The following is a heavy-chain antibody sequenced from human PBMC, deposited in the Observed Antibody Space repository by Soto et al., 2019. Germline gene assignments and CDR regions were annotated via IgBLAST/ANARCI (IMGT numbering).Heavy chain of an antibody. CDR2: INAGNGNT. D-gene: IGHD2-2*01. CDR3: ARRCSSTSCYEGGIDY. Sequence: GASVKVSCKASGYTFTSYAMHWVRQAPGQRLEWMGWINAGNGNTKYSQKFQGRVTITRDTSASTAYMELSSLRSEDTAVYYCARRCSSTSCYEGGIDYWGQGTLVTVSS. V-gene: IGHV1-3*01. CDR1: GYTFTSYA. J-gene: IGHJ4*02.